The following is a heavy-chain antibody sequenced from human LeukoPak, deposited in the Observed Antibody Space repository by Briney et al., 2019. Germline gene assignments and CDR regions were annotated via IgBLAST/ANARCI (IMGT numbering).Heavy chain of an antibody. J-gene: IGHJ5*02. CDR3: ARDYLVVASNWFDP. D-gene: IGHD2-15*01. Sequence: GGSLRLSCAASGFTFSSYWMHWVRQGPGKGRVWVSRINSDGSSTSYAYSVKVRFTISTDNAKNTLFLQMNSLRAEDTAVYYCARDYLVVASNWFDPWGQGTLVTVSS. V-gene: IGHV3-74*01. CDR1: GFTFSSYW. CDR2: INSDGSST.